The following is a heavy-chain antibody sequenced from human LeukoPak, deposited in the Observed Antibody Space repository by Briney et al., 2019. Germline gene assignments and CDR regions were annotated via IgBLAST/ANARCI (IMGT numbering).Heavy chain of an antibody. Sequence: SETLSLTCTVSGGSISTYYWSWIRQPAGKGLEWIGRIYTSGNTNYNPSLKSRVTMSVDTSKNQFSLKLSSVTAADTAVHYCARGLTSSVYSSLPYWGQGTLVTVSS. D-gene: IGHD3-22*01. CDR1: GGSISTYY. J-gene: IGHJ4*02. CDR3: ARGLTSSVYSSLPY. CDR2: IYTSGNT. V-gene: IGHV4-4*07.